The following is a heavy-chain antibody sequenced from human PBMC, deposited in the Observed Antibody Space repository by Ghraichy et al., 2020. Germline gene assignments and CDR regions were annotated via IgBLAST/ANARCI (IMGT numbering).Heavy chain of an antibody. CDR3: ARNKYYDSSGYYSDWYFDL. J-gene: IGHJ2*01. D-gene: IGHD3-22*01. CDR2: IIPILGIA. CDR1: GGTFSNYA. V-gene: IGHV1-69*04. Sequence: SVKVSCKASGGTFSNYAISWVRQAPGQGLEWMGRIIPILGIANYAQKFQGRVTITADKSTSTAYMELSSLRSEDTAVYYCARNKYYDSSGYYSDWYFDLWGRGTLVTVSS.